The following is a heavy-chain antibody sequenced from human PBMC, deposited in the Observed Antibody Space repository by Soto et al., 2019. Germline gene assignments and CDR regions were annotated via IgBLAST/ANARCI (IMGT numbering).Heavy chain of an antibody. Sequence: PSETLSLTCTVSGGSISSYYWSWIRQPPGKGLEWIGEINHSGSTNYNPSLKSRVTISIDASKNQFSLRLSSVTAADTAVYYCARSMFYSDGSNYSPFDYWGQGTLVTVSS. CDR1: GGSISSYY. V-gene: IGHV4-34*01. CDR3: ARSMFYSDGSNYSPFDY. CDR2: INHSGST. J-gene: IGHJ4*02. D-gene: IGHD3-22*01.